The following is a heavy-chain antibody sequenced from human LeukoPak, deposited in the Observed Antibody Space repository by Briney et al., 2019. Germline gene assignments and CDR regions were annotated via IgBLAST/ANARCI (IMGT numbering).Heavy chain of an antibody. CDR3: AKDQGIAVAGGFDY. J-gene: IGHJ4*02. V-gene: IGHV3-23*01. CDR2: ISGSGGST. Sequence: SGASLRLSCAASGFTFSSYAMSWVRQAPGKELEWVSAISGSGGSTYYADSVKGRFTISRDNSKNTLYLQMNSLRAEDTAVYYCAKDQGIAVAGGFDYWGQGTLVTVSS. CDR1: GFTFSSYA. D-gene: IGHD6-19*01.